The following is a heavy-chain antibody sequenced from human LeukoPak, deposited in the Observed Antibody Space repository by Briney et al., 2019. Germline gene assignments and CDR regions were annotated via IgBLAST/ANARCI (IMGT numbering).Heavy chain of an antibody. CDR3: ARGHSSSYYYYYYMDV. CDR2: IIPIFGTA. CDR1: GGTFSSYA. J-gene: IGHJ6*03. D-gene: IGHD6-13*01. V-gene: IGHV1-69*06. Sequence: GASVKVSCKASGGTFSSYAISWVRQAPGQGLEWMGGIIPIFGTANYAQKFQGRVTITADKSTSTAYMELSSLRSEDTAVYYCARGHSSSYYYYYYMDVWGKGTTVTVSS.